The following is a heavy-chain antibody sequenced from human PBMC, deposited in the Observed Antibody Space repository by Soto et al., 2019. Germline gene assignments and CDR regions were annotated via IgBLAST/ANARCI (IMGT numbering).Heavy chain of an antibody. CDR3: AKNTVCSSTSCYLDS. CDR1: GFTFSSYA. CDR2: ISGSAGST. J-gene: IGHJ4*02. D-gene: IGHD2-2*01. Sequence: EVQLLESGGGLVQPGGSLRLSCAASGFTFSSYAMSWVRQAPGKGLEWVTVISGSAGSTYYADSVKGRFTISRDNSKDTLYLQMNSLRAEDTAVYYCAKNTVCSSTSCYLDSWGQGTLVTVSS. V-gene: IGHV3-23*01.